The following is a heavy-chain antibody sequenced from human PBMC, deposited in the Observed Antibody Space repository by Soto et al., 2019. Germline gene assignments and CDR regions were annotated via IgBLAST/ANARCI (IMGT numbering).Heavy chain of an antibody. D-gene: IGHD2-8*01. CDR3: AREECTNGVCHPHYDY. V-gene: IGHV4-59*01. CDR1: GGSTSSYY. J-gene: IGHJ4*02. CDR2: IYYSGST. Sequence: PSESLSLTWTVSGGSTSSYYWSWIRQPPGKGLEWIGYIYYSGSTNYNPSLKSRVTISVDTSKKQFSLKLSSVTAADTAVYYCAREECTNGVCHPHYDYWGQGTLVTVSS.